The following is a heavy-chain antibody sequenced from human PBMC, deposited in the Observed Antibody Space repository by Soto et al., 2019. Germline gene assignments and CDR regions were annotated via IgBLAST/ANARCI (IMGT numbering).Heavy chain of an antibody. CDR3: AREAHYDAA. D-gene: IGHD3-3*01. CDR2: INEDGSQY. Sequence: EMQLVDSGGGLVQPGDSLRLSCAASGFSFSNYWMAWVRQAPGKGLEWVANINEDGSQYTYVESVKGRFTISRDNAKKSLYLKMSSLRAEDTAVYYCAREAHYDAAWGQGTLVTVSS. J-gene: IGHJ4*02. CDR1: GFSFSNYW. V-gene: IGHV3-7*04.